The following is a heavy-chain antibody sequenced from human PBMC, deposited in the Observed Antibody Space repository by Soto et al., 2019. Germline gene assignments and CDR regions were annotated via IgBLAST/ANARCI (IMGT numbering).Heavy chain of an antibody. J-gene: IGHJ4*02. CDR2: ISGSGGST. CDR1: GFTFSSYA. Sequence: EVQLLDSGGGLVQPGGSLRLSCAASGFTFSSYAMSWVRQAPGKGLEWVSSISGSGGSTYYAASVKGRFIISRDNSKSTRYLQMNSLRAEDTAVYYCATGTFNFDSWGQGTLVTVSS. CDR3: ATGTFNFDS. V-gene: IGHV3-23*01.